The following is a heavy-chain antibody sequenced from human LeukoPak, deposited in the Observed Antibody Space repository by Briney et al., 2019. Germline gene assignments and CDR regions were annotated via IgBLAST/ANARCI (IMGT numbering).Heavy chain of an antibody. CDR3: AKLAKYFYGSETYYFFEH. V-gene: IGHV3-20*04. Sequence: GGSLRLSCAASGFTFGNYGMSWVRQAPGKGLEWVSGINWNGGSTGHADSVEGRFTISRDNAKNSLYLQMNSLRVEDTAVYYCAKLAKYFYGSETYYFFEHWGQGTPVTASS. CDR2: INWNGGST. J-gene: IGHJ4*02. CDR1: GFTFGNYG. D-gene: IGHD3-10*01.